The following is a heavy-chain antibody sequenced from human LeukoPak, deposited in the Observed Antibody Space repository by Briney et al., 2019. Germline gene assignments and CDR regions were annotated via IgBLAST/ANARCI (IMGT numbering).Heavy chain of an antibody. J-gene: IGHJ4*02. CDR2: IRSDGSTK. Sequence: PGGSLRLSCAASGFTFSSYSMNWVRQAPGKGLEWMTSIRSDGSTKYYADSVKGRFTISRDNSKNTLYLQMNSLRAEDTAVYYCAKGSFSSSSDYWGQGTLVTVSS. V-gene: IGHV3-30*02. D-gene: IGHD6-6*01. CDR3: AKGSFSSSSDY. CDR1: GFTFSSYS.